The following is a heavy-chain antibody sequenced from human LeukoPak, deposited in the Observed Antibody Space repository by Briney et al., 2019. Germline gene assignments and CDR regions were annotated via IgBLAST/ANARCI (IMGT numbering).Heavy chain of an antibody. CDR2: FSTSSGTI. D-gene: IGHD2-2*01. J-gene: IGHJ3*02. V-gene: IGHV3-48*01. CDR1: GLTVGSNY. Sequence: EGSLRLSCAASGLTVGSNYMSWVRQAPGKGLEWISYFSTSSGTISYADSVKGRFTISRDNAKNSLYLQMNSLRAEDTAVYYCARDSMYAFDIWGQGTMVTVSS. CDR3: ARDSMYAFDI.